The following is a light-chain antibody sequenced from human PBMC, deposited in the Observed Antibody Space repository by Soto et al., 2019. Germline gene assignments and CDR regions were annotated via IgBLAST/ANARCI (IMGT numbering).Light chain of an antibody. CDR2: AAS. J-gene: IGKJ1*01. Sequence: DIQMTQSPSSLSASVGDRVTITCRAVQGISNYLAWYQLKPGRVPKLLIYAASTLQSGVPSRFSGSGSGTDFTLTISSLQPEDVATYYCQNYNSAPQTFGQGTKVEIK. V-gene: IGKV1-27*01. CDR1: QGISNY. CDR3: QNYNSAPQT.